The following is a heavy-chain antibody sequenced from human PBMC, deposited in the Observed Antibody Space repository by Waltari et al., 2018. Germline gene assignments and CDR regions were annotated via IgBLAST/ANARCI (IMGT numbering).Heavy chain of an antibody. Sequence: QLQLQESGPGLVKPSGTLSLICAVSGDSMNYWWIWVRQPPGKGLEGIGQVLGSGRTNYNPSFASRVTISLDTSTHQFALKMTSATAADTALYYCARDRGRGLYLDTWGQGILVTVSP. D-gene: IGHD2-15*01. CDR1: GDSMNYW. CDR2: VLGSGRT. V-gene: IGHV4-4*02. J-gene: IGHJ4*02. CDR3: ARDRGRGLYLDT.